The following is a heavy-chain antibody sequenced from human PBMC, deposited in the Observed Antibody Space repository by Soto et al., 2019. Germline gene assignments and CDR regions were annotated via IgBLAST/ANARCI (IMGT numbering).Heavy chain of an antibody. CDR1: GGTFSSYA. CDR2: IIPIFGTA. D-gene: IGHD3-22*01. CDR3: AREVDSSGYYLDY. J-gene: IGHJ4*02. V-gene: IGHV1-69*13. Sequence: SVKVSCKASGGTFSSYAISWVRQAPGQGLEWMGGIIPIFGTANYAQKFQGRVAITADESTSTAYMELSSLRSEDTAVYYCAREVDSSGYYLDYWGQGTLVTVSS.